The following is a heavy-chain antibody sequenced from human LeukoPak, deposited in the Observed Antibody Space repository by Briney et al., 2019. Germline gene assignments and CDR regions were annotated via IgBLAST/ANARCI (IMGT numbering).Heavy chain of an antibody. CDR1: GYTFTSYG. J-gene: IGHJ6*03. Sequence: GASVKVSCKASGYTFTSYGISWVRQAPGQGLEWMGWISAYNGNTNYAQKLQGRVTMTTDTSTSTAYMELRSLRSDDTAVYYCARFGARGRGGPIKLELPPSRYYYYMDVWGKGTTVTVSS. CDR3: ARFGARGRGGPIKLELPPSRYYYYMDV. V-gene: IGHV1-18*01. D-gene: IGHD1-7*01. CDR2: ISAYNGNT.